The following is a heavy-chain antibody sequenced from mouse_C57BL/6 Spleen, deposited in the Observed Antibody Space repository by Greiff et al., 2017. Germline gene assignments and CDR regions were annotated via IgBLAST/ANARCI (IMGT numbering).Heavy chain of an antibody. J-gene: IGHJ2*01. CDR2: IYPGDGDT. V-gene: IGHV1-82*01. CDR1: GYAFSSSW. CDR3: ARGYKGYSNYVDY. Sequence: QVQLQQSGPELVKPGASVKISCKASGYAFSSSWMNWVKQRPGKGLEWIGRIYPGDGDTNYNGKFKGKATLTADKSSSTAYMQLSSLTSEDSAVYFCARGYKGYSNYVDYWGQGTTLTVSS. D-gene: IGHD2-5*01.